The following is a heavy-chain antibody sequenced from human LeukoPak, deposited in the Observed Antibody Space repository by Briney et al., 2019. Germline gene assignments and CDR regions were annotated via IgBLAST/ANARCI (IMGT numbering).Heavy chain of an antibody. V-gene: IGHV1-69*05. CDR1: GGTFSSYA. D-gene: IGHD1-1*01. CDR3: ARGFTTGTTFGTQYNWFDP. J-gene: IGHJ5*02. CDR2: IIPIFGTA. Sequence: SVTVSCKASGGTFSSYAISWVRQAPGQGLEWMGGIIPIFGTANYAQKFQGRVTITTDESTSTAYMELSSLRSEDTAVYYCARGFTTGTTFGTQYNWFDPWGQGTLVTVSS.